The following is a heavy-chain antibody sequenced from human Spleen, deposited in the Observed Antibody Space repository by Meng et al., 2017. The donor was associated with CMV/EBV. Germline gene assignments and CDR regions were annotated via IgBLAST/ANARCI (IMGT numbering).Heavy chain of an antibody. D-gene: IGHD6-13*01. Sequence: GGSLRLSCAASGFTFSNYAMHWVRQAPGKGLEWVAVISYDGSNKYYADSVKGRFTISRDNSKNTLYLQMNSLRAEDTAVYYCARDRGSSWKGSFDYWGQGTLVTVSS. CDR2: ISYDGSNK. J-gene: IGHJ4*02. CDR3: ARDRGSSWKGSFDY. CDR1: GFTFSNYA. V-gene: IGHV3-30*04.